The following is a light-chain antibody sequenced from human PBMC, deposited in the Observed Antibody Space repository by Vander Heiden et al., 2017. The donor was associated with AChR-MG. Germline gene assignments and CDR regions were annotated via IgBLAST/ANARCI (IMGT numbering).Light chain of an antibody. CDR3: QQRSNWPGT. CDR2: DAS. V-gene: IGKV3-11*01. J-gene: IGKJ4*01. Sequence: ELVFTQSPATLSVSPGERATLSCRASQRVSSYLAWYQQKPGQAPRLLIYDASNRATGIPARFSGSGSGTDFTLTISSLEPEDFAVYYCQQRSNWPGTFGGGTKVEIK. CDR1: QRVSSY.